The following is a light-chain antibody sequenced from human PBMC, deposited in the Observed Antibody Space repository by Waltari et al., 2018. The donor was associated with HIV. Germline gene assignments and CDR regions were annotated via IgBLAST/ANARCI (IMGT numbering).Light chain of an antibody. CDR2: LGS. Sequence: DIVMTQSPLCLPVSLGEPAFISCRSSQSLLHSNGYNYLDWYLQKPGQSPQLLIYLGSNRASGVPDRFSGSGSGTDFTLTISRVEAEDVGVYYCMQTVQTPLTFGGGTKVEI. CDR1: QSLLHSNGYNY. V-gene: IGKV2-28*01. CDR3: MQTVQTPLT. J-gene: IGKJ4*01.